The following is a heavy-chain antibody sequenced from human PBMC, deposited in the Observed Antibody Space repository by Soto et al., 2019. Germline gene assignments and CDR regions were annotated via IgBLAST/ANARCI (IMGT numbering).Heavy chain of an antibody. CDR1: GFTFSSYG. CDR3: AKDSSSGWYEYYGMDV. Sequence: GSLRLSCAASGFTFSSYGMHWVRQAPGKGLEWVAVISYDGSNKYYADSVKGRFTISRDNSKNTLYLQMNSLRAEDTAVYYCAKDSSSGWYEYYGMDVWGQGTTVTVSS. D-gene: IGHD6-19*01. V-gene: IGHV3-30*18. CDR2: ISYDGSNK. J-gene: IGHJ6*02.